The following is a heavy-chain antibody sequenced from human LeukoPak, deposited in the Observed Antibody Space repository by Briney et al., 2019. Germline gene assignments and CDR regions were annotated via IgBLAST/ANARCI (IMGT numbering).Heavy chain of an antibody. CDR1: AFTFRNYG. J-gene: IGHJ6*04. CDR3: AELGITMIGGV. Sequence: PGGSLRLSCAASAFTFRNYGMHWVRQAPGKGLEWVSYISSSGSTIYYADSVKGRFTISRDNAKNSLYLQMNSLRAEDTAVYYCAELGITMIGGVWGKGTTVTISS. CDR2: ISSSGSTI. D-gene: IGHD3-10*02. V-gene: IGHV3-48*04.